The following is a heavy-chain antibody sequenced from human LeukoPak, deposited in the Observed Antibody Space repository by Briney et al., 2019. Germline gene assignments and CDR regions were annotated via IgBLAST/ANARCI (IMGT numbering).Heavy chain of an antibody. J-gene: IGHJ6*03. D-gene: IGHD3-10*01. Sequence: SETLSLTCSVSGDSISYFYWSWIRQPPGKGLEWIGCIYYSGYTNYKSSLKSRVTISVDTSKNQFSLKLSSVTAADTAVYYCARTTMVRGTYYMDVWGKGTTVTVSS. CDR1: GDSISYFY. V-gene: IGHV4-59*01. CDR3: ARTTMVRGTYYMDV. CDR2: IYYSGYT.